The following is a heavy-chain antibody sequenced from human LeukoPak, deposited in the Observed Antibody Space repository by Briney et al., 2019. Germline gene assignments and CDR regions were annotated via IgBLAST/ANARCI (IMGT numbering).Heavy chain of an antibody. CDR2: INAGNGNT. Sequence: ASVKVSCKASGYTFTNYAIHWVRQAPGQRLEWMGWINAGNGNTEYSQNLQDRVAITRDTSATTAYMELSSLRSEDTAVYYCARGSYFYGSGSFMGSDYWGQGTLVTVSS. CDR3: ARGSYFYGSGSFMGSDY. D-gene: IGHD3-10*01. J-gene: IGHJ4*02. CDR1: GYTFTNYA. V-gene: IGHV1-3*01.